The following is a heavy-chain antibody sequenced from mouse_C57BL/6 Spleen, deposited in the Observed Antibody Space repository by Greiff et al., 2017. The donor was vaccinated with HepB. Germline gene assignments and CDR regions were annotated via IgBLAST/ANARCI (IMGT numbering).Heavy chain of an antibody. J-gene: IGHJ1*03. CDR2: IDPSDSET. CDR3: ARSGYSNYYWYFDV. V-gene: IGHV1-52*01. D-gene: IGHD2-5*01. CDR1: GYTFTSYW. Sequence: VKLQESGAELVRPGSSVKLSCKASGYTFTSYWMHWVKQRPIQGLEWIGNIDPSDSETHYNQKFKDKATLTVDKSSSTAYMQLSSLTSEDSAVYYCARSGYSNYYWYFDVWGTGTTVTVSS.